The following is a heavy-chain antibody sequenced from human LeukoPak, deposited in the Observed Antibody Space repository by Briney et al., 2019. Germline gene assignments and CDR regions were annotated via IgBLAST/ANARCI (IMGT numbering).Heavy chain of an antibody. D-gene: IGHD2-15*01. J-gene: IGHJ4*02. CDR3: AGDLRIDQYYLDY. CDR2: IWYDGSNK. CDR1: GFTFSSYG. Sequence: GGPLRLSCAASGFTFSSYGMHWVRQAPGKGLEWVAVIWYDGSNKYYADSVKGRFTISRDNSKNTLYLQMNSLRAEDTAVYYCAGDLRIDQYYLDYWGQGTLVTVSS. V-gene: IGHV3-33*01.